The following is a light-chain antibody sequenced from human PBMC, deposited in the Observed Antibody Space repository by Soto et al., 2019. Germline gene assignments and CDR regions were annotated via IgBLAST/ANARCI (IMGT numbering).Light chain of an antibody. CDR3: QQYNKWPFT. J-gene: IGKJ3*01. V-gene: IGKV3D-15*01. CDR1: QNVNID. Sequence: EIVLTQSPATLSVSPGESATLSCRASQNVNIDLVWYQQKPGQAPKVLMFSASARETGIPARFSGGGSETEFTLTISSLQPEDSAVYYCQQYNKWPFTFGPGTKVDIK. CDR2: SAS.